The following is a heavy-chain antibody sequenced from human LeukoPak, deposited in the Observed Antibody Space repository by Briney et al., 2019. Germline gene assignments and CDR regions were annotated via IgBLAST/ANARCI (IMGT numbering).Heavy chain of an antibody. CDR2: IYYSGST. J-gene: IGHJ5*02. CDR3: ARDALWYSSGWTAWFDP. Sequence: PSETLSLTCTVSGGSISSYYWSWIRQPPGKGLEWIGYIYYSGSTNYNPSLKSRVTISVDTSKNQFSLKLSSVTAADTAVYYCARDALWYSSGWTAWFDPWGQGILVTVSS. D-gene: IGHD6-19*01. CDR1: GGSISSYY. V-gene: IGHV4-59*01.